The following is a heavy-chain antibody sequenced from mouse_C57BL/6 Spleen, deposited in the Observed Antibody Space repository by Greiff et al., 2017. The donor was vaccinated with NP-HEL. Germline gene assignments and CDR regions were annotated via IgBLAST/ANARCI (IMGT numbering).Heavy chain of an antibody. CDR3: ARSYYYGSRDAMDY. CDR1: GYAFSSYW. Sequence: VQLQQSGAELVKPGASVKISCKASGYAFSSYWMNWVKQRPGKGLEWIGQIYPGDGDTNYNGKFKGKATLTADKSSSTAYMQLSSLTSEDSAVYFCARSYYYGSRDAMDYWGQGTSVTVSS. J-gene: IGHJ4*01. D-gene: IGHD1-1*01. V-gene: IGHV1-80*01. CDR2: IYPGDGDT.